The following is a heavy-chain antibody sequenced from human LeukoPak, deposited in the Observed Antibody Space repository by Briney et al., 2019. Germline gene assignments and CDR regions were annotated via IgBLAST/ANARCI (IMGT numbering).Heavy chain of an antibody. D-gene: IGHD3-16*01. CDR1: GYTFTSYY. CDR3: ARGGAAADYDYVWGSYTLSWFDP. CDR2: INPSGGST. V-gene: IGHV1-46*01. Sequence: EASVKVSCKASGYTFTSYYMHWVRQAPGQGLEWMGIINPSGGSTGYAQKFQGRVTMTRDTSTSTVYMELSSLRSEDTAVYYCARGGAAADYDYVWGSYTLSWFDPWGQGTLVTVSS. J-gene: IGHJ5*02.